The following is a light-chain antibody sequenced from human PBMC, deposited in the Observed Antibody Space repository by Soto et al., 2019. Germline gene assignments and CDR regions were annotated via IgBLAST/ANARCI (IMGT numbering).Light chain of an antibody. V-gene: IGKV3-15*01. CDR1: QSVRSSY. CDR2: YAS. J-gene: IGKJ5*01. CDR3: QQYNNWPPIT. Sequence: EIVLTQSPGTLSLSPGERATLSCRASQSVRSSYLAWYQQKPGQAPRLLIYYASTRATGIPARFSGSGSGTEFTLTISSLQSEDFALYYCQQYNNWPPITFGQGTRLEIK.